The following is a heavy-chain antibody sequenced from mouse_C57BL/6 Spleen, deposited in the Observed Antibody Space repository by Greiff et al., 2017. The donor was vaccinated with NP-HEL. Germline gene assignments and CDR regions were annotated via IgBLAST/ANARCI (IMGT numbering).Heavy chain of an antibody. Sequence: QVQLQQPGAELVMPGASVKLSCKASGSTFTSYWMHWVKQRPGQGLEWIGEIDPSDSYTNYNQKFKGKSTLTVDKSSSTAYMQLSSLTSEDSAVYYCARSLGRGWYFDVWGTGTTVTVSS. CDR3: ARSLGRGWYFDV. V-gene: IGHV1-69*01. CDR1: GSTFTSYW. CDR2: IDPSDSYT. D-gene: IGHD4-1*01. J-gene: IGHJ1*03.